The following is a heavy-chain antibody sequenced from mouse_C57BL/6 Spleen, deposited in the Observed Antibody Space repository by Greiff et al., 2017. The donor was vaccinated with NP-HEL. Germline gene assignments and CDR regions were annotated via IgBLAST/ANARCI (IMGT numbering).Heavy chain of an antibody. V-gene: IGHV5-16*01. D-gene: IGHD2-5*01. J-gene: IGHJ1*03. Sequence: EVMLVESEGGLVQPGSSMKLSCTASGFTFSDYYMAWVRQVPEKGLEWVANINYDGSSTYYLDSLKSRFIISRDNAKNILYLQMSSLKSEDTATYYCARDGAYYSNYPYFDVWGTGTTVTVSS. CDR1: GFTFSDYY. CDR3: ARDGAYYSNYPYFDV. CDR2: INYDGSST.